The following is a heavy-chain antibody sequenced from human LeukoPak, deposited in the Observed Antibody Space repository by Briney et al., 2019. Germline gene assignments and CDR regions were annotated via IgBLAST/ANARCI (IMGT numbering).Heavy chain of an antibody. V-gene: IGHV3-21*04. CDR3: AKDLYGDNSFDY. D-gene: IGHD4-23*01. Sequence: PGESLRLSCAASGFTFSSYSMNWVRQAPGKGLEWVSSISNSDTGSYIYYADSVKGRFTISRDNAKNSLYLQMNSLRAEDTAVYYCAKDLYGDNSFDYWGQGTLVTVSS. J-gene: IGHJ4*02. CDR2: ISNSDTGSYI. CDR1: GFTFSSYS.